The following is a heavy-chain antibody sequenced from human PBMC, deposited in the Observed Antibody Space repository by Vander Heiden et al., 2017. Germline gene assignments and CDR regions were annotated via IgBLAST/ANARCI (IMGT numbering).Heavy chain of an antibody. CDR1: GFSPSNARMG. J-gene: IGHJ4*02. CDR3: ARITDGDYPFDY. CDR2: NFSDDEK. D-gene: IGHD4-17*01. Sequence: QVTLKGSGPVLVKPTETLTLTCTVSGFSPSNARMGVSWIRQPPGKALEWLAHNFSDDEKSSSTSLKSRLTISKDTSKSQVVLTMTNMDPVDTATYYCARITDGDYPFDYWGQGTLVTVSS. V-gene: IGHV2-26*01.